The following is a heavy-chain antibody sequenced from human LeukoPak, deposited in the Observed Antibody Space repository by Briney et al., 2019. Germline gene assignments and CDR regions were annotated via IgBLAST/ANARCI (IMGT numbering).Heavy chain of an antibody. CDR3: ARDRLNRGPIDY. J-gene: IGHJ4*02. CDR2: ISWNSGSI. Sequence: GRSLRLSCAASGFTFYDYAMHWVRQAPGKGLEWVSGISWNSGSIGYADSVKGRFTISRDNAKNSLYLQMNSLRAEDTAVYYCARDRLNRGPIDYWGQGTLVTVSS. CDR1: GFTFYDYA. V-gene: IGHV3-9*01.